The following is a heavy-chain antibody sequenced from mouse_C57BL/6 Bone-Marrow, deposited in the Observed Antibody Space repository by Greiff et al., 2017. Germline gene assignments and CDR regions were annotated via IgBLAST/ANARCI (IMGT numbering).Heavy chain of an antibody. CDR2: IDPENGDT. J-gene: IGHJ2*01. Sequence: EVQPPQFGAELVRPGASVKLSCTASGFNIKDDYMPWVKQRPEQGLEWIGWIDPENGDTEYASKFPGKAPITAETSSTTAYPQLSSLTSEDTAVYYCTTVLYPYYFDFWSQGTTLTVSS. V-gene: IGHV14-4*01. D-gene: IGHD2-12*01. CDR3: TTVLYPYYFDF. CDR1: GFNIKDDY.